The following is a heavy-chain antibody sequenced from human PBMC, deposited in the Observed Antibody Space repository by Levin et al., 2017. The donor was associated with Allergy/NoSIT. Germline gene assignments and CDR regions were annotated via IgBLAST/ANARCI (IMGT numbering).Heavy chain of an antibody. CDR3: AKDGEGYSSGSLDNFDY. V-gene: IGHV3-23*01. CDR1: GFTFSNYA. CDR2: ISGNDGST. J-gene: IGHJ4*02. Sequence: GESLKISCAASGFTFSNYAMSWVRQAPGKGLEWVSAISGNDGSTYYADSVKGRFTISRDNSKNTLYLQMNSLRAEDTAVYYCAKDGEGYSSGSLDNFDYWGQGTLVTVSS. D-gene: IGHD5-18*01.